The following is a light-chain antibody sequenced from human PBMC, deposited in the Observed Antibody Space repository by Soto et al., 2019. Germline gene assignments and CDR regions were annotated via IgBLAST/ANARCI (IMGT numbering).Light chain of an antibody. CDR3: QQHNSFSIT. Sequence: DIQMTQSPSTLSGSVGDRGTITFRDSQTISSWLAWYQQKPGKAPKLLIYKASSLESGVPSRFSGSGSGTEFTLTINSLQADDFATYYCQQHNSFSITFGQGTRLEVK. V-gene: IGKV1-5*03. CDR2: KAS. J-gene: IGKJ5*01. CDR1: QTISSW.